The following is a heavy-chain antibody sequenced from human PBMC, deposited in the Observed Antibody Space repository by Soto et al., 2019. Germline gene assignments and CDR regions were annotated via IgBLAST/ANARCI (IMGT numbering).Heavy chain of an antibody. J-gene: IGHJ2*01. CDR2: IYYSGST. CDR1: GGSISSGGYY. Sequence: QVQLQESGPGLVKPSQTLSLTCTVSGGSISSGGYYWSWIRQHPGKGLEWLGYIYYSGSTYYNPSLKSRVTISVDTSQNQFSLKLSSVTAADTAVYYCARDIVKERLRSYWYFDLWGRGTLVTVSS. V-gene: IGHV4-31*03. CDR3: ARDIVKERLRSYWYFDL. D-gene: IGHD2-21*01.